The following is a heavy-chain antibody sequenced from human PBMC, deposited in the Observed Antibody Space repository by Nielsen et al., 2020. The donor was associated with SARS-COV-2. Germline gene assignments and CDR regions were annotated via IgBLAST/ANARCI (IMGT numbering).Heavy chain of an antibody. D-gene: IGHD3-22*01. CDR3: ARDHYDSSGESFDY. Sequence: SETLSLTCAVSGGSFSGYYWSWIRQPPGKGLEWIGEINHSGSTNYNPSLKSRVTISVDTSKNQFSLKLSSVTAADTAVYYCARDHYDSSGESFDYWGQGTLVTVSS. CDR2: INHSGST. V-gene: IGHV4-34*01. J-gene: IGHJ4*02. CDR1: GGSFSGYY.